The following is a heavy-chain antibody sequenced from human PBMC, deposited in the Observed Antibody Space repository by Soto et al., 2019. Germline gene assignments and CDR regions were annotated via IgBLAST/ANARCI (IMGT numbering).Heavy chain of an antibody. CDR1: GFTFSSYG. Sequence: GGSLRLSCAASGFTFSSYGMHWVRQAPGKGLEWVAVISYDGSNKYYADSVKGRFTISRDNSKNTLYLQMNSLRAEDTAVYYCAKNERFLEWLLPDFDYWGQGTLVTVSS. CDR3: AKNERFLEWLLPDFDY. J-gene: IGHJ4*02. CDR2: ISYDGSNK. D-gene: IGHD3-3*01. V-gene: IGHV3-30*18.